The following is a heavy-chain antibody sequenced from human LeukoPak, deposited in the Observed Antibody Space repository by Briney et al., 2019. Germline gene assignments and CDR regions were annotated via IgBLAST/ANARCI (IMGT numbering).Heavy chain of an antibody. CDR3: ARTYYYDSSGYPDY. V-gene: IGHV1-2*05. CDR1: GGTFSSYA. Sequence: ASVKVSCKASGGTFSSYAISWVRQAPGQGLEWMGRINPNSGGTNYAQKFQGRVTMTRDTSISTAYMELSRLRSDDTVVYYCARTYYYDSSGYPDYWGQGTLVTVSS. D-gene: IGHD3-22*01. CDR2: INPNSGGT. J-gene: IGHJ4*02.